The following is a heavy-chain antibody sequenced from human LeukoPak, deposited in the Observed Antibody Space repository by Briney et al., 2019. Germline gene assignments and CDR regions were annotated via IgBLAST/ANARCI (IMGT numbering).Heavy chain of an antibody. V-gene: IGHV1-2*02. CDR2: INPNSGGT. CDR3: ARAGLGYSSSWDYYYYMDV. CDR1: GYTFTGYY. D-gene: IGHD6-13*01. J-gene: IGHJ6*03. Sequence: ASVKVSCKASGYTFTGYYMHWVRQAPGQGLEWMGWINPNSGGTNYAQRFQGRVTMTRDTSISTVYMELSRLRSDDTAVYYCARAGLGYSSSWDYYYYMDVWGQGTMVTVSS.